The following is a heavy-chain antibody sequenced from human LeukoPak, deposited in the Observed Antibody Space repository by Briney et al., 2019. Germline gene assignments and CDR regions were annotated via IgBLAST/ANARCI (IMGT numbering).Heavy chain of an antibody. Sequence: SVKVSCKASGGTFSGNAISWVRQAPGQGLEWMGGIIPIFGTAKYAQKFQGRVTITADESTSTAYMELSSLRSEDTAVYYCARSEQQLAREGYFQHWGQGTLVTVSS. CDR3: ARSEQQLAREGYFQH. V-gene: IGHV1-69*13. CDR1: GGTFSGNA. CDR2: IIPIFGTA. J-gene: IGHJ1*01. D-gene: IGHD6-13*01.